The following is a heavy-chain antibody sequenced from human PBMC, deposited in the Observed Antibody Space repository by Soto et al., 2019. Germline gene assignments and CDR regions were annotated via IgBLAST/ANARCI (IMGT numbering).Heavy chain of an antibody. CDR2: ISSSGRTI. Sequence: PGGSLRLSSAASGFTFSSYEMNWVRQARGKGLEWVSYISSSGRTIYYADSVKGRFTISRDNAKNSLYLQMNSLRAEDTAVYYCALSSSHAYWGQGTLVTVSS. V-gene: IGHV3-48*03. CDR3: ALSSSHAY. J-gene: IGHJ4*02. D-gene: IGHD6-6*01. CDR1: GFTFSSYE.